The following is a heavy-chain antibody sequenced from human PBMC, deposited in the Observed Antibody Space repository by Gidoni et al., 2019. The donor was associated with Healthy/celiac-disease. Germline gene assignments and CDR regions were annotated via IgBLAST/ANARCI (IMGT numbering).Heavy chain of an antibody. CDR3: TTDHMVSDAFDI. V-gene: IGHV3-15*01. CDR2: IKSKTDGGTT. D-gene: IGHD5-18*01. CDR1: GFTFSNAW. J-gene: IGHJ3*02. Sequence: EVQLVESGGGLVKPGGSLRLSCAASGFTFSNAWMSWVRQAPGKGLEWFGRIKSKTDGGTTDYAAPVKGRFTISRDDSKNTLYLQMNSLKTEDTAVYYCTTDHMVSDAFDIWGQGTMVTVSS.